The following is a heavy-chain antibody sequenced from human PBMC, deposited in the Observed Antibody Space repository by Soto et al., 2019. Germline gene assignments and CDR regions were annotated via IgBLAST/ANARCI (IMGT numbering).Heavy chain of an antibody. CDR2: IYYSGST. V-gene: IGHV4-59*01. J-gene: IGHJ6*03. CDR1: GGSISSYY. CDR3: ARDNYACWSGYGGTYYYYMDV. D-gene: IGHD3-3*01. Sequence: SGTMSLTCTVSGGSISSYYWSWIRQPPGKGLEWIGYIYYSGSTNYNPSLKSRVTISVDTSKNQFSLKLSSVTAADTAVYYCARDNYACWSGYGGTYYYYMDVWGKGTTVTVSS.